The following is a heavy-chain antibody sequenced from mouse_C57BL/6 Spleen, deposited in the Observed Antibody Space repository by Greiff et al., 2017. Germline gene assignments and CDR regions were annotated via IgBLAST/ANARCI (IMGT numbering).Heavy chain of an antibody. CDR1: GYTFTSYW. D-gene: IGHD2-4*01. CDR3: AREGDDYDDYAMDY. V-gene: IGHV1-53*01. CDR2: INPSNGGT. J-gene: IGHJ4*01. Sequence: QVHVKQPGTELVKPGASVKLSCKASGYTFTSYWMHWVKQRPGQGLEWIGNINPSNGGTNYNEKFKSKATLTVDKSSSTAYMQLSSLTSEDSAVYYCAREGDDYDDYAMDYWGQGTSVTVSS.